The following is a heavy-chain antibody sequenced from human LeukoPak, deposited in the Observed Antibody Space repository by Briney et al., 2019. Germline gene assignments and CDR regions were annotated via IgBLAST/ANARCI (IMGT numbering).Heavy chain of an antibody. Sequence: GGSLRLSCAASGFTFSSYAMSWVRQAPGKGLEWVSDIIGSGGYTYYADSVKGRFTISRDNSKNTLSLQMDSLRAKATAVYYCAFSREGELGVYLDWWGQGTPVTVS. CDR3: AFSREGELGVYLDW. J-gene: IGHJ4*02. CDR2: IIGSGGYT. D-gene: IGHD7-27*01. V-gene: IGHV3-23*01. CDR1: GFTFSSYA.